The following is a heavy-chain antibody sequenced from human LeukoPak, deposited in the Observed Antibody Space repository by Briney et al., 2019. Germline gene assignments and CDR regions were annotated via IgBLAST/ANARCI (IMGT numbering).Heavy chain of an antibody. CDR2: MNPNSGNK. D-gene: IGHD3-10*01. Sequence: KVSCKASGYTFTSYDINWVRQAPGQGLEWMGWMNPNSGNKGYAQKFQGRVTITRNTSISTAYMELSSLRSEDTAVYYCARAPRITMVRGVIYWFDPWGQGTLVTVSS. CDR3: ARAPRITMVRGVIYWFDP. J-gene: IGHJ5*02. V-gene: IGHV1-8*03. CDR1: GYTFTSYD.